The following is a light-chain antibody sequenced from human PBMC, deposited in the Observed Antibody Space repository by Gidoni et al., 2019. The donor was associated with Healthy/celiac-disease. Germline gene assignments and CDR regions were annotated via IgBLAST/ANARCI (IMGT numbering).Light chain of an antibody. Sequence: QSVLTQPPSASGAPEQSVTISCSGSSSNIGSNTVNWYQQLTGPAPNLLIYSKNQRRSGVHYRLSGSKSGISASLAISGLQSEDEADYYCAAWDDSLNAWVFGGGTKLTV. V-gene: IGLV1-44*01. CDR2: SKN. CDR1: SSNIGSNT. J-gene: IGLJ3*02. CDR3: AAWDDSLNAWV.